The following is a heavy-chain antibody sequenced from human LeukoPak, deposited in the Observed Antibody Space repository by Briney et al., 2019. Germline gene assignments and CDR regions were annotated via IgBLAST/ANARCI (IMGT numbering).Heavy chain of an antibody. J-gene: IGHJ6*02. CDR2: ISGSGGST. Sequence: PGGSLRLSCSASGFTFSSYAMSWVRQAPGKGLEGFSTISGSGGSTYYADSVKGRFTISSDNSKNTLYLQMNSLRAEDTAVYYCAKGTFDYYDSSGYYSHDYYYYGMDVWGQGTTVTVSS. CDR1: GFTFSSYA. V-gene: IGHV3-23*01. D-gene: IGHD3-22*01. CDR3: AKGTFDYYDSSGYYSHDYYYYGMDV.